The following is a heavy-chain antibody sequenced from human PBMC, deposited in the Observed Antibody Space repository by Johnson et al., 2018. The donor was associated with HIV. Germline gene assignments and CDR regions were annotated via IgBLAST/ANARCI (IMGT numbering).Heavy chain of an antibody. CDR3: VKDTIYDEGGGTSVTHGLEV. V-gene: IGHV3-9*01. D-gene: IGHD1/OR15-1a*01. CDR2: IGWNSGSI. Sequence: ESGGGVVQPGRSLRRSCAASGFTFDDYALHWVRQAPRQGLEWGSGIGWNSGSIGYADSVQGRFTISRDNAKNSLYLQMNSLRAEDTALYYCVKDTIYDEGGGTSVTHGLEVWGQGKLVTFSS. J-gene: IGHJ3*01. CDR1: GFTFDDYA.